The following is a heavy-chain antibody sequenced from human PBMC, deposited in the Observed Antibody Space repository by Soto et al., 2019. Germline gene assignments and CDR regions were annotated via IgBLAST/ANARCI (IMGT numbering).Heavy chain of an antibody. V-gene: IGHV3-48*01. CDR1: GFTFRSYS. J-gene: IGHJ4*02. CDR3: ARAFMWIDY. CDR2: ISSGGDTK. Sequence: GGSLRLSCAVSGFTFRSYSMHWVRQSPGKGLEWISYISSGGDTKYYADSVTGRFTISRDNAKNSLFLQMSSLRAEDTAVYYCARAFMWIDYCGQGTLVTVSS. D-gene: IGHD2-21*01.